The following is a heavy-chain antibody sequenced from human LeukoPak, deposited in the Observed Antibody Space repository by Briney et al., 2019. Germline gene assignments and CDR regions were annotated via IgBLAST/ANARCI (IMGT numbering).Heavy chain of an antibody. CDR3: ARDLDCSGGSCYVHYMDV. CDR2: INPSGGST. V-gene: IGHV1-46*01. CDR1: GYTVTSYY. J-gene: IGHJ6*03. D-gene: IGHD2-15*01. Sequence: ASVKVSCKASGYTVTSYYMHWVRQAPGQGLEWMGIINPSGGSTSYAQKFQGRVTMTRDTSTSTVYMELSSLRSEDTAVYYCARDLDCSGGSCYVHYMDVWGKGTTVTVSS.